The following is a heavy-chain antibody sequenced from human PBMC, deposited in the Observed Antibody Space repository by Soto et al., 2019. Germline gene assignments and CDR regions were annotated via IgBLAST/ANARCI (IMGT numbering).Heavy chain of an antibody. J-gene: IGHJ3*02. Sequence: SETLSLTCTVSGGSISSTGYYWGWIRQPPGKGLEWIGSIYYSGSTSYNPSLQSRVTMSVDTSKNQLSLKVSSVTAADTAVYYCARQQWLVLNAFDIWGQGTMVTVS. D-gene: IGHD6-19*01. CDR3: ARQQWLVLNAFDI. CDR1: GGSISSTGYY. CDR2: IYYSGST. V-gene: IGHV4-39*01.